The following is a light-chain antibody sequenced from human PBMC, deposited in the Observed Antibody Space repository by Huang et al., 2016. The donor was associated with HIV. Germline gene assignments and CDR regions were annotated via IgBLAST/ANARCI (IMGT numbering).Light chain of an antibody. CDR1: QSVSSSH. J-gene: IGKJ1*01. CDR3: QQYGTSTST. Sequence: EIVLTQSPGTLSLSPGERATLSCRASQSVSSSHFAWYQQKAGQSPSLLTYGASRRASGTPNRFSGSGSGTDFTLTISRLDPEDFAVYYCQQYGTSTSTFGQGTRVEVK. CDR2: GAS. V-gene: IGKV3-20*01.